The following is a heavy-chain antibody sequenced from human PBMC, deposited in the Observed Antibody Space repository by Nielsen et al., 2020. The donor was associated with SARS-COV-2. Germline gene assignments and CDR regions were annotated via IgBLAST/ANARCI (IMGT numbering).Heavy chain of an antibody. CDR1: GYTFTSYY. D-gene: IGHD2-2*03. CDR3: ARGGYCSRTSCYSEYYYYMDV. J-gene: IGHJ6*03. Sequence: ASVKVSCKASGYTFTSYYMHWVRQAPGHGLEWMGIINPSGGSTSYVQKFQGRVTMTRYTSTSTVYMELSSLIYEDTAVYYCARGGYCSRTSCYSEYYYYMDVWGKGTSVTVSS. CDR2: INPSGGST. V-gene: IGHV1-46*01.